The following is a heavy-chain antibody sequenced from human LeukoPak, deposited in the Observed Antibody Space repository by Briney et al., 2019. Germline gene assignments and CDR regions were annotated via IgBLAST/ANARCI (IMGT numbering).Heavy chain of an antibody. CDR3: AREGDYGDSYDAFDI. D-gene: IGHD4-17*01. CDR2: INPNSGGT. J-gene: IGHJ3*02. Sequence: ASVKVSCKASGYTFTGYYMHSVRPAPGQGLEWMGWINPNSGGTNYAQKFQGRVTMTRDTSISTAYMELSRLRSDDTAVHYCAREGDYGDSYDAFDIWGQGTMVTVSS. V-gene: IGHV1-2*02. CDR1: GYTFTGYY.